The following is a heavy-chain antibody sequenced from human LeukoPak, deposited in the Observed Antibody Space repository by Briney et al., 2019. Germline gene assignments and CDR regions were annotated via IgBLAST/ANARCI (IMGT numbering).Heavy chain of an antibody. CDR1: GFTFSSYG. Sequence: GRSLRLSCAASGFTFSSYGMHWVRQAPGKGLEWVAVIWYDGSNKYYADSVKGRFTISRDNSKDTLSLQMNSLRAEDTAVYYCARRGGITVFGQWGGDIEYYFDYWGQGTLVSVSS. D-gene: IGHD3-3*01. V-gene: IGHV3-33*01. J-gene: IGHJ4*02. CDR3: ARRGGITVFGQWGGDIEYYFDY. CDR2: IWYDGSNK.